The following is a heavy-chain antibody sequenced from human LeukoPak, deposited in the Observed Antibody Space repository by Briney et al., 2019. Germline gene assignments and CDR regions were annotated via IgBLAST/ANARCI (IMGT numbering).Heavy chain of an antibody. CDR3: ARAWGSSWSSYYYYYMDV. V-gene: IGHV4-4*02. D-gene: IGHD6-13*01. Sequence: PSETLSLTCAVSGGSISSSNWWSWVRQPPGKGLEWIGEIYHSGSTNYNPSLKSRVTISVDTSKNQFSLKLSSVTAADTAVYYCARAWGSSWSSYYYYYMDVWGKGTTVTISS. J-gene: IGHJ6*03. CDR1: GGSISSSNW. CDR2: IYHSGST.